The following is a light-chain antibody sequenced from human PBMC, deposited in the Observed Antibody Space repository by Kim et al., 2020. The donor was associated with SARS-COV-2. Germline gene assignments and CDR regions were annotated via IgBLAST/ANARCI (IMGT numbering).Light chain of an antibody. CDR3: QQSYQSPYT. Sequence: SASVGDRVMVTCRASQTIDEYLHWYQQRPGEAPKLLIYGASNLKHGVPSRFSGSGSGTYFTLTIGSLQPEDLATYFCQQSYQSPYTFGRGTKLEI. V-gene: IGKV1-39*01. CDR1: QTIDEY. J-gene: IGKJ2*01. CDR2: GAS.